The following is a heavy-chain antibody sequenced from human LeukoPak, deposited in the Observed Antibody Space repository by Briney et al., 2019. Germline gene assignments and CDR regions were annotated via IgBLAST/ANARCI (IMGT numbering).Heavy chain of an antibody. V-gene: IGHV4-4*07. CDR3: ARERYSNYEGVYYYYGVDV. CDR1: GGSISSYY. CDR2: IYTSGST. D-gene: IGHD4-11*01. J-gene: IGHJ6*02. Sequence: SETLSLTCTVSGGSISSYYWSWIRQPAGKGLEWIGRIYTSGSTNYNPSLKSRVTMSVDTSKNQFSLKLSSVTAADTAVYYCARERYSNYEGVYYYYGVDVWGQGTTVTVSS.